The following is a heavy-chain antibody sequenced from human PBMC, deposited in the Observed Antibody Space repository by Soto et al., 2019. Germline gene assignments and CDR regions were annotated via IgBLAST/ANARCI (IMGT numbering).Heavy chain of an antibody. D-gene: IGHD3-16*02. V-gene: IGHV3-23*01. Sequence: EVQLLESGGGLVQPGGSLRLSCAASGFAFSSYAMSWVRQAPGKGLEWVSSISGSTSGTYYADAVKGRFTISRDNSNNTLYLQMNSMRAEDTAVYYCPKDRGFIDPFDYWGQGALVTVSS. CDR3: PKDRGFIDPFDY. CDR1: GFAFSSYA. CDR2: ISGSTSGT. J-gene: IGHJ4*02.